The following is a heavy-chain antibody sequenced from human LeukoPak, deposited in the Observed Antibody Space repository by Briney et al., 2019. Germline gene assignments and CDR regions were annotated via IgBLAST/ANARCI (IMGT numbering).Heavy chain of an antibody. CDR2: ISGSGGST. J-gene: IGHJ6*03. CDR1: GFTFSSYA. Sequence: PGGFLRLSCAASGFTFSSYAMSWVRQAPGKGLEWVSAISGSGGSTYYADSVKGRFTISRDNSKNTLYLQMNSLRAEDTAVYYCAKGNSVYYYYYMDVWGKGTTVTVSS. D-gene: IGHD4-23*01. CDR3: AKGNSVYYYYYMDV. V-gene: IGHV3-23*01.